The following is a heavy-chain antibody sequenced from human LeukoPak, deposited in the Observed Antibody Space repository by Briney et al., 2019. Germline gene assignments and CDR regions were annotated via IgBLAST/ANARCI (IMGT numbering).Heavy chain of an antibody. V-gene: IGHV1-2*02. CDR3: ARDLVVVVAATYHYYGLDV. J-gene: IGHJ6*02. Sequence: GASVKVSCKASGYTFTGYYMHWVRQAPGQGLEWMGWINPNSGGTNYAQKFQGRVTMTRDTSISTAYMELSRLKTDDTAVYFCARDLVVVVAATYHYYGLDVWGQGTTVTVSS. CDR1: GYTFTGYY. CDR2: INPNSGGT. D-gene: IGHD2-15*01.